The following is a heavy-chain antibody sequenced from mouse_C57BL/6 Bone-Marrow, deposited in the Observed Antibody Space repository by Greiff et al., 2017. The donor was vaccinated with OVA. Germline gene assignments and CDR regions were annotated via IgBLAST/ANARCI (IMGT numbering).Heavy chain of an antibody. J-gene: IGHJ2*01. Sequence: VQLQQSGAELVKPGASVKISCKASGYAFSSYWMNWVKQRPGKGLEWIGQIYPGDGDTNYNGKFKGKATLTADKSSSTAYMQLSSLTSEDSAVYFCARDGRSRDYFDYWGQGTTLTVSS. CDR3: ARDGRSRDYFDY. CDR1: GYAFSSYW. D-gene: IGHD1-1*01. CDR2: IYPGDGDT. V-gene: IGHV1-80*01.